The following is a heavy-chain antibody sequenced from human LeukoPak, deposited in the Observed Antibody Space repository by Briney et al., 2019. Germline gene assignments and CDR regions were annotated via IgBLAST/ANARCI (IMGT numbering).Heavy chain of an antibody. V-gene: IGHV3-30*02. CDR1: GFSFNIFG. CDR2: IRNDGTHE. D-gene: IGHD3-22*01. Sequence: GGSLRLSCTASGFSFNIFGMYWVRQAPGKGLEWVAFIRNDGTHEKYGDSVKGRFTISRDNSKNTLYLLMNSLRAEDTAVYYCASSPYYYDSSGFLEPFDYWGQGTLVTVSS. CDR3: ASSPYYYDSSGFLEPFDY. J-gene: IGHJ4*02.